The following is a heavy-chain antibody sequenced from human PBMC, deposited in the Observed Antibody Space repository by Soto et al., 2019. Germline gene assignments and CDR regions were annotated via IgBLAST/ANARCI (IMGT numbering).Heavy chain of an antibody. J-gene: IGHJ3*02. CDR2: IYPGDSDT. CDR3: ARHYCSGGSCYVTDAFDI. D-gene: IGHD2-15*01. Sequence: GESLKISCKGSGYSFTSYWIGWVRQMPGKGLEWMGIIYPGDSDTRYSPSFQGQVTISPDKSISTAYLQWSSLKASDTAMYYCARHYCSGGSCYVTDAFDIWGQGTMVTVSS. CDR1: GYSFTSYW. V-gene: IGHV5-51*01.